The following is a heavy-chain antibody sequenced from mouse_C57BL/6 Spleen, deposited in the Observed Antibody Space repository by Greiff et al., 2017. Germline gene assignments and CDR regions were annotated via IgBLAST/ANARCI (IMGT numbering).Heavy chain of an antibody. CDR2: INPSSGYT. CDR3: AKGFRDY. CDR1: GYTFTSYW. Sequence: QVQLKESGAELAKPGASVKLSCKASGYTFTSYWMHWVKQRPGQGLEWIGYINPSSGYTKYNQKFKGKATLTADKSSSTAYMQLSSLTYEDSAVYYCAKGFRDYWGQGTTLTVSS. J-gene: IGHJ2*01. V-gene: IGHV1-7*01.